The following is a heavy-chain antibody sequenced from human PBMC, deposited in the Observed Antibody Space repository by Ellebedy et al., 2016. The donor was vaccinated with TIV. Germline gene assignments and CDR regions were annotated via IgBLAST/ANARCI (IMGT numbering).Heavy chain of an antibody. V-gene: IGHV4-39*07. CDR3: ARVIRYSYALHY. J-gene: IGHJ4*02. Sequence: GRTFYNPSLKSRVTISIDTSKNQFSLKLNSVTAADTAVYYCARVIRYSYALHYWGQGTLVTVAS. CDR2: GRT. D-gene: IGHD5-18*01.